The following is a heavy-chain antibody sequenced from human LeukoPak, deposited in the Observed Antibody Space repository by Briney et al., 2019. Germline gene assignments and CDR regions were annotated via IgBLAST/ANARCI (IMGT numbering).Heavy chain of an antibody. V-gene: IGHV3-9*01. D-gene: IGHD6-19*01. Sequence: QPGRSLRLSCAASGFTFDVYAMHWVRQAPGKGLEWVSGINWNSGTIGYADSVKGRFTISRDNAKNSLYLQMNNLRPEDTALYYCAKDMTLAVAATSLDCWGQGTQVTVSS. CDR2: INWNSGTI. CDR3: AKDMTLAVAATSLDC. J-gene: IGHJ4*02. CDR1: GFTFDVYA.